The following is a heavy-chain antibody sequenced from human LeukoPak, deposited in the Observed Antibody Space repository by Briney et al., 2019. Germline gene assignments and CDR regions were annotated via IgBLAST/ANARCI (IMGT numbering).Heavy chain of an antibody. J-gene: IGHJ4*02. CDR3: ARANFLYCSSTTCLFDS. D-gene: IGHD2-2*01. V-gene: IGHV1-2*02. CDR2: INPNDGDT. CDR1: GYTFTYCY. Sequence: ASVKVSCKASGYTFTYCYMHWVRHAPGQGFEWMGCINPNDGDTNYAQKVQGRVTMTRDTSISTAHMEVSRLRSDDTAVYYCARANFLYCSSTTCLFDSWGQGTLVTVSS.